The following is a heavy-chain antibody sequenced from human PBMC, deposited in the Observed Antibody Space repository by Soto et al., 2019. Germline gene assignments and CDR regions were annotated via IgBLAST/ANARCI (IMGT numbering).Heavy chain of an antibody. Sequence: ASVKVSCKVSGYTLTEFSLHWVRPAPGKGLELMGTFDPEDGETLYAQKFQGRITMTEDTSTDTAYMELSSLRSEDTAVYYCSTDTLLAAFIRPFDYWGHGTLVTVSS. CDR2: FDPEDGET. CDR1: GYTLTEFS. V-gene: IGHV1-24*01. D-gene: IGHD3-10*01. CDR3: STDTLLAAFIRPFDY. J-gene: IGHJ4*01.